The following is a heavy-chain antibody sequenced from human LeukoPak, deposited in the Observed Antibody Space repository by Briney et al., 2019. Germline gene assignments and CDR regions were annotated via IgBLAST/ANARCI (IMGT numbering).Heavy chain of an antibody. J-gene: IGHJ4*02. CDR3: ARLARGKLQRREGSTSCYYFDY. CDR2: INPNSGGT. D-gene: IGHD2-2*01. Sequence: ASVKVSCKASGYTFTGYYMHWVRQAPGQGLEWMGWINPNSGGTNYAQKFQGRVTMTRDTSISTAYMELSRLRSDDTAVYYCARLARGKLQRREGSTSCYYFDYWGQGTLVTVSS. CDR1: GYTFTGYY. V-gene: IGHV1-2*02.